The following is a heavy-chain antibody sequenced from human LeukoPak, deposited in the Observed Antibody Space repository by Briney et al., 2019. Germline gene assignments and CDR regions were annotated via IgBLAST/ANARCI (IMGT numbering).Heavy chain of an antibody. V-gene: IGHV3-30*02. CDR3: ARALSGSYFSLFFY. D-gene: IGHD1-26*01. CDR1: GFTFSSYG. CDR2: IRYDGSNK. J-gene: IGHJ4*02. Sequence: GGSLRLSCAASGFTFSSYGMHWVRQAPGKGLEWVAFIRYDGSNKYYADSVKGRFTISRDTSKNTLYLQMYSLRAEDTAVYYCARALSGSYFSLFFYWGQGTLVTVSS.